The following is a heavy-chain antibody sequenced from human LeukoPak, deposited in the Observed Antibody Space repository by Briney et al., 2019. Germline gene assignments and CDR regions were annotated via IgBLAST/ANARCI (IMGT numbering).Heavy chain of an antibody. Sequence: SSETLSLTCTVSGGSISSYYLSWIRQPPGKGLEWIGYIYYSGSTNYNPSLKSRVTISVDTSKNQFSLKLSPVTSADTAVYYCARGRYYVDYWGQGTLVTVSS. CDR1: GGSISSYY. V-gene: IGHV4-59*01. CDR3: ARGRYYVDY. J-gene: IGHJ4*02. CDR2: IYYSGST.